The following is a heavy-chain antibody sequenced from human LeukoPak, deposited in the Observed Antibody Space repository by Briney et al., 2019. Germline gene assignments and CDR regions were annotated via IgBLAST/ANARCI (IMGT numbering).Heavy chain of an antibody. J-gene: IGHJ4*02. Sequence: PSDTLSLTCAVYGGSFSGYYWSWIRQPPGKGLEWIGEINHSGSTNYNPSLKSRVTISVDTSKNQFSLKLSSVTAADTAVYYCARGRGVDYWGQGTLVTVSS. CDR1: GGSFSGYY. D-gene: IGHD6-13*01. CDR3: ARGRGVDY. CDR2: INHSGST. V-gene: IGHV4-34*01.